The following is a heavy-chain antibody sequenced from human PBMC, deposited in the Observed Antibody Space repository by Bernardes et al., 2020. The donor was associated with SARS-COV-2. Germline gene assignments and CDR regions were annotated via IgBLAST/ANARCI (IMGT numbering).Heavy chain of an antibody. CDR2: IYPGDSDT. CDR1: RYSFTNYW. D-gene: IGHD3-3*01. V-gene: IGHV5-51*01. CDR3: ARHLTIFDPDY. J-gene: IGHJ4*02. Sequence: GESLKISCKGSRYSFTNYWIGWVRQMPGKGLEWMGIIYPGDSDTRYSPSFQGQVTISADMSISTAYLQWRSLKASDSAMYYCARHLTIFDPDYWGQGTLVTVSS.